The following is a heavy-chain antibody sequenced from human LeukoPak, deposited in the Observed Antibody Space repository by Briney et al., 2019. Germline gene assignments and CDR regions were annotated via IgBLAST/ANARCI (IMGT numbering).Heavy chain of an antibody. J-gene: IGHJ4*02. D-gene: IGHD5-24*01. V-gene: IGHV3-74*01. Sequence: PGGSLRLSCAASGFTFSTYWMHWVRQAPGKGLVWVSRIKSDGSTNYADSVKGRFTISRDNAKNTVSLQMNSLRVEDTALYYCARDGYNWADSWGQGTLVTVSS. CDR2: IKSDGST. CDR1: GFTFSTYW. CDR3: ARDGYNWADS.